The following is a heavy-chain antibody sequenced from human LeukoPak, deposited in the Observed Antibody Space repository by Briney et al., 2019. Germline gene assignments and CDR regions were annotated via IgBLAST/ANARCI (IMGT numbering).Heavy chain of an antibody. V-gene: IGHV3-66*01. CDR2: IYSDNT. Sequence: TGGSLRLSCAASGFKFTNYGMSWVRQAPGKGLEWVSFIYSDNTHYSDSVKGRFTISRDNSKNTLYLQMNSLRAEDTAVYYCARDKTLTYYDILTGYPTYYMDVWGKGTTVTVSS. D-gene: IGHD3-9*01. CDR1: GFKFTNYG. CDR3: ARDKTLTYYDILTGYPTYYMDV. J-gene: IGHJ6*03.